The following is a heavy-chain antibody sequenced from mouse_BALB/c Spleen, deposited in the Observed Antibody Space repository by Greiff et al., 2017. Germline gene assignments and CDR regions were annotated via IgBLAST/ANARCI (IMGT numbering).Heavy chain of an antibody. V-gene: IGHV5-12-2*01. Sequence: EVQLQESGGGLVQPGGSLKLSCAASGFTFSSYTMSWVRQTPEKRLEWVAYISNGGGSTYYPDTVKGRFTISRDNAKNTLYLQMSSLKSEDTAMYYCARGDGVSYWGQGTLVTVSA. CDR1: GFTFSSYT. CDR3: ARGDGVSY. J-gene: IGHJ3*01. CDR2: ISNGGGST. D-gene: IGHD3-3*01.